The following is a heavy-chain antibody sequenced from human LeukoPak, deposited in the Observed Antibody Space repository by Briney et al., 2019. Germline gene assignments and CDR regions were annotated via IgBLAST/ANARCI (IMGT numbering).Heavy chain of an antibody. J-gene: IGHJ5*02. Sequence: QSGGSLRLSCTVSGFTVSSNSMSWVRQASGKGLEWVGRIRSKANSYATAYAASVKGRFTISRDDSKNTAYLQMNSLKTEDTAVYYCTRHVEGLSFDPWGQGTLVTVSS. CDR2: IRSKANSYAT. CDR1: GFTVSSNS. V-gene: IGHV3-73*01. D-gene: IGHD2-15*01. CDR3: TRHVEGLSFDP.